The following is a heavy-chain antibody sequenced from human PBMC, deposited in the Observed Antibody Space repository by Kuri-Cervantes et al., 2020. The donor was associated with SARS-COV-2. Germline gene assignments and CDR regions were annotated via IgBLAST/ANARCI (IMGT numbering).Heavy chain of an antibody. D-gene: IGHD4-17*01. V-gene: IGHV5-51*01. CDR3: ARRAYGEQVDYYYMDV. CDR2: IYPGDSDT. Sequence: GGSLRLSCKGSGYSFTNYWIAWVRQMPGKGLEWMGIIYPGDSDTKYSPSFQGQVTISADKSICTAFLQWSSLKASDTAMYYCARRAYGEQVDYYYMDVWGKGTTVTVSS. CDR1: GYSFTNYW. J-gene: IGHJ6*03.